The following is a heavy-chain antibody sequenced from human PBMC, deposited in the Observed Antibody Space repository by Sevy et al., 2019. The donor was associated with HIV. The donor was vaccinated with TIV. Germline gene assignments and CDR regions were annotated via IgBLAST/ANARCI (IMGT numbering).Heavy chain of an antibody. D-gene: IGHD3-22*01. V-gene: IGHV4-38-2*02. J-gene: IGHJ4*02. CDR2: IHQSGST. CDR1: GYSISTGYY. Sequence: SDTLSLTCTVSGYSISTGYYWGWIRQPPGKGLEWIGNIHQSGSTYYNPSLKSRITISVDTSKNQFSLNLISVTAADTAVYYCVRRTYYSDSTAYYFDYWGQGTLVTVSS. CDR3: VRRTYYSDSTAYYFDY.